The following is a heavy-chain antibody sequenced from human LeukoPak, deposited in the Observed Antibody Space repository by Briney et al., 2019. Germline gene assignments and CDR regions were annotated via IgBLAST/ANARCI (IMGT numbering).Heavy chain of an antibody. V-gene: IGHV4-59*01. Sequence: KPSETLSLTCAVSGDSITSSYWNWVRQSPEKGLEWIGFVYHSGTTSYSPSLKSRVSMSLDMSQNHFSLRLTSVTAADTATYYCARARGRNCCLLEYWGQGLLVIVSS. J-gene: IGHJ4*02. D-gene: IGHD1-14*01. CDR1: GDSITSSY. CDR3: ARARGRNCCLLEY. CDR2: VYHSGTT.